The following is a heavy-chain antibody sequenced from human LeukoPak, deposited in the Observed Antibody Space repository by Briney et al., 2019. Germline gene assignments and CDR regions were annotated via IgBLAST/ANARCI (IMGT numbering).Heavy chain of an antibody. Sequence: GTSVKVSCKASGYTLTGFYIYWVRQAPGQGLEWMGIINPSSGSTSYAQNFQGRVTMTRDTSSSTVYMELSSLRSEDTAVYYCARGYTYGDYWGQGTLVTVSS. CDR1: GYTLTGFY. J-gene: IGHJ4*02. CDR3: ARGYTYGDY. V-gene: IGHV1-46*01. D-gene: IGHD5-18*01. CDR2: INPSSGST.